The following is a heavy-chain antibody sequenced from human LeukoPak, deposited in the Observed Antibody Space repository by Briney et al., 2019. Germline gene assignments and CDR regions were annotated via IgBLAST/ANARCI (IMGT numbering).Heavy chain of an antibody. CDR2: LFYGGDT. Sequence: SETLTLTCNVSGGSINRSPNSWGWIRQPPGKGLEWIGFLFYGGDTYYNPSLKSRVAISVDTFKNQFSLKLTSVTAADTAVYFCARHDGYNYARIDYWGQGTLVTVSS. J-gene: IGHJ4*02. CDR1: GGSINRSPNS. V-gene: IGHV4-39*01. CDR3: ARHDGYNYARIDY. D-gene: IGHD5-18*01.